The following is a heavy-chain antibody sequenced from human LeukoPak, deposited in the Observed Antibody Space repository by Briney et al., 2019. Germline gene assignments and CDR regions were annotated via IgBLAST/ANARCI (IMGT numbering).Heavy chain of an antibody. V-gene: IGHV3-21*01. CDR2: ISSSSSYI. J-gene: IGHJ6*02. CDR3: ARGYCSSTSCRILGYYYGMDV. Sequence: GGSLRLSCAASGFTLSSYSMNWVRQAPGKGLEWVSSISSSSSYIYYADSVKGRFTISRDNAKNSLYLQMNSLRAEDTAVYYCARGYCSSTSCRILGYYYGMDVWGQGTTVTVSS. D-gene: IGHD2-2*01. CDR1: GFTLSSYS.